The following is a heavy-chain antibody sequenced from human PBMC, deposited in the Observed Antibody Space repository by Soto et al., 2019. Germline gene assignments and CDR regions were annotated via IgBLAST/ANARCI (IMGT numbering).Heavy chain of an antibody. Sequence: SVKVSCKASGGTFSSYAISWVRQAPGQGLEWMGGIIPIFGTANYAQKFQGRVTITADESTSTAYMELSSLRPDDTAVYYCASATGSRRYQDYWGQGTLVTVSS. D-gene: IGHD6-13*01. CDR1: GGTFSSYA. CDR2: IIPIFGTA. J-gene: IGHJ4*02. V-gene: IGHV1-69*13. CDR3: ASATGSRRYQDY.